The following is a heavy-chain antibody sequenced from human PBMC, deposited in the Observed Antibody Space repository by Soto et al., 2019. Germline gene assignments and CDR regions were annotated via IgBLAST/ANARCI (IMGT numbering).Heavy chain of an antibody. D-gene: IGHD1-1*01. Sequence: QVQLQQWGTGQLKISETLSLTCAVYGESLSGFYWSWIRQAPGKGLEWIGEISQSGNSRYNPSLKSRFTMSVDSPKNQFSVNLSSVTAADTALYYCAREGDTSNDGFELWGQGTPVTVSS. CDR3: AREGDTSNDGFEL. J-gene: IGHJ5*02. CDR1: GESLSGFY. V-gene: IGHV4-34*01. CDR2: ISQSGNS.